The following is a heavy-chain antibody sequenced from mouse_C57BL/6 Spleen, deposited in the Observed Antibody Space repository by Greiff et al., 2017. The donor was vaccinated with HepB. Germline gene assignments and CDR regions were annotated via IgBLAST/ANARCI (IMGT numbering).Heavy chain of an antibody. CDR3: ARNYYGSSSYAMDY. V-gene: IGHV1-4*01. CDR1: GYTFTSYT. D-gene: IGHD1-1*01. J-gene: IGHJ4*01. CDR2: INPSSGYT. Sequence: VQLQQSGAELARPGASVKMSCKASGYTFTSYTMHWVKQRPGQGLEWIGYINPSSGYTKYNQKFKDKATLTADKSSSTAYMQLSSLTSEDSAFYYCARNYYGSSSYAMDYWGQGTAVTVSS.